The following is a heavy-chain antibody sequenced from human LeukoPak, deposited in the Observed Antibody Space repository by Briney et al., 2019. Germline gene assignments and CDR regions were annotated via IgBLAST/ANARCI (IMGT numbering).Heavy chain of an antibody. V-gene: IGHV3-30*02. Sequence: PGGSLRLSPAASLFTFSSYGMHWVRQAPGKGLEWVAFIRYDGSNKYYADSVKGRFTISRDKSKNTLYLQMYSLRAEDTAVYYCAKDLPYYYDSSGYYSEWGQGTLVTVSS. CDR2: IRYDGSNK. D-gene: IGHD3-22*01. J-gene: IGHJ4*02. CDR1: LFTFSSYG. CDR3: AKDLPYYYDSSGYYSE.